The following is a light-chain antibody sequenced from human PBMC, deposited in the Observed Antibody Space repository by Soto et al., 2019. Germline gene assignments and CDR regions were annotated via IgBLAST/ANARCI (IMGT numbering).Light chain of an antibody. CDR1: QSVSGSP. CDR3: QQYGASPWT. Sequence: DIVLMQSPGTLSLSPGERASLSCRASQSVSGSPLAWYQHKPGQAPRLLIYGASNRATGTPDRFSGSGSATDFTLTISRLEPEDFAVYYCQQYGASPWTFGQGSKVEIK. V-gene: IGKV3-20*01. CDR2: GAS. J-gene: IGKJ1*01.